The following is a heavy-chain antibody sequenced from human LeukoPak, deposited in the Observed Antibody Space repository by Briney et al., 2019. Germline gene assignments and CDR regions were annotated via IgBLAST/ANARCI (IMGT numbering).Heavy chain of an antibody. CDR1: GFTFSSYS. CDR2: ISSSSSYI. J-gene: IGHJ4*02. CDR3: ARVVFSSGWSVPTYFDY. V-gene: IGHV3-21*04. Sequence: GGSLRLSCAASGFTFSSYSMNWVRQAPGKGLEWVSSISSSSSYIYYADSVKGRFTISRDNAKNSLYLQMNSLRAEDTALYYCARVVFSSGWSVPTYFDYWGQGTLVTVSS. D-gene: IGHD6-19*01.